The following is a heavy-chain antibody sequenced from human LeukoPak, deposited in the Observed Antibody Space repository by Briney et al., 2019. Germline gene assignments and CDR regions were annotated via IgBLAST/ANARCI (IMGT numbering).Heavy chain of an antibody. CDR2: IDPSDSYT. V-gene: IGHV5-10-1*01. J-gene: IGHJ4*02. CDR1: GYSFTSYW. Sequence: GESLWISCKGSGYSFTSYWISWVRQMPGKGLEWMGRIDPSDSYTNYSPSFQGHVTISADKSISTAYLQWSSLKASDTAMYYCARLRHYYDSSGYYLDYWGQGTLVTVSS. CDR3: ARLRHYYDSSGYYLDY. D-gene: IGHD3-22*01.